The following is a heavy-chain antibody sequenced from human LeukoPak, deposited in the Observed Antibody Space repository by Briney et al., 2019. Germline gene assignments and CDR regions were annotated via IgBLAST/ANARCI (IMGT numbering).Heavy chain of an antibody. CDR1: GYTFTSYY. Sequence: VASVKVSCKASGYTFTSYYMHWVRQAPGQGLEWMGIINPNSGNTGYAQKFQGRVTITRNNSISTVYMELSSLRSEDTAVYYCARRLGLRWDLQAFDIWGQGTMVTVPS. V-gene: IGHV1-46*01. J-gene: IGHJ3*02. CDR3: ARRLGLRWDLQAFDI. D-gene: IGHD4-23*01. CDR2: INPNSGNT.